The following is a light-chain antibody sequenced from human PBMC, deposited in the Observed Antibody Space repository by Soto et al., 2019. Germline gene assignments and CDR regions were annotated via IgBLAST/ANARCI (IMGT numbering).Light chain of an antibody. V-gene: IGLV2-8*01. CDR2: EVS. Sequence: QSALTQPPSASGSPGQSVTLSCTGTSSDVGGYNYVSWYQEYPGKAPKLMISEVSKRPSGVPDRFSGSKSGNTASLTVSGLQPEDEADYYCSSYAGSNNFWVFGGGTKVTVL. J-gene: IGLJ2*01. CDR3: SSYAGSNNFWV. CDR1: SSDVGGYNY.